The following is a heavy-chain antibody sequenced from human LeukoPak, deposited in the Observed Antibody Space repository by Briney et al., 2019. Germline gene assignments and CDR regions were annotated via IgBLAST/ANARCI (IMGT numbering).Heavy chain of an antibody. CDR2: IKSKTDGGTT. V-gene: IGHV3-15*01. CDR3: TRGGGGDPVDY. D-gene: IGHD3-16*01. Sequence: GGSLRLSCAASGFTFNNAWMSWVRQAPGKGLEWVGRIKSKTDGGTTDYAAPVKGRFSISRDDSKNTLYLQMNSLKTEDTAVYYCTRGGGGDPVDYWGQGALVTVSS. CDR1: GFTFNNAW. J-gene: IGHJ4*02.